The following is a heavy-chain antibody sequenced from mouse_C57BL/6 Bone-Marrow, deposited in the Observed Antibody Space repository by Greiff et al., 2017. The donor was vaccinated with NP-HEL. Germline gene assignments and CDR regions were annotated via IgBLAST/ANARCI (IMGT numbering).Heavy chain of an antibody. J-gene: IGHJ4*01. V-gene: IGHV1-81*01. CDR3: ARRRGYYGAMDY. CDR2: IYPRSGNT. D-gene: IGHD1-1*01. CDR1: GYTFTSSG. Sequence: VQLQQSGAELARPGASVKLSCKASGYTFTSSGISWVKQRTGQGLEWIGEIYPRSGNTYYNEKFKGKATLTADKSSSTAYMELRSLTSEDSAVYFCARRRGYYGAMDYWGQGTSVTVSS.